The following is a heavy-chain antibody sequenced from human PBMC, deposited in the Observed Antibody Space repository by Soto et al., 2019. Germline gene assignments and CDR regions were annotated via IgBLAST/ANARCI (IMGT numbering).Heavy chain of an antibody. CDR3: ARRDSRGYLFDY. D-gene: IGHD3-22*01. V-gene: IGHV1-18*01. J-gene: IGHJ4*02. CDR2: ISGYNGNT. CDR1: GYSFSIFG. Sequence: ASVKVSCKASGYSFSIFGFSWVRQAPGQGLEWMGWISGYNGNTDYAQKLQGRVTMTTDTSTSTAYMELRSLRSDDTAVYYCARRDSRGYLFDYWGQGTRVTV.